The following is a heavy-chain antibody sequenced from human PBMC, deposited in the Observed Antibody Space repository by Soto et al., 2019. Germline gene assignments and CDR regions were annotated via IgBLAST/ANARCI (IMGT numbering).Heavy chain of an antibody. CDR1: GFTFSSYG. CDR2: ISYDGSNK. Sequence: GGSLRLSCAASGFTFSSYGMHWVRQAPGKGLEWVAVISYDGSNKYYADSVKGRFTISRDNSKNTLYLQMNSLRAEDTAVYYCAKDQLEYCSGGSCHGNWFDPWGQGTLVTVSS. D-gene: IGHD2-15*01. CDR3: AKDQLEYCSGGSCHGNWFDP. J-gene: IGHJ5*02. V-gene: IGHV3-30*18.